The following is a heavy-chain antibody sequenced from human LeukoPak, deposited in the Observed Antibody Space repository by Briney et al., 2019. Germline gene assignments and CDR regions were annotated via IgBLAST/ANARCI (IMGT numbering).Heavy chain of an antibody. CDR3: ARDRSGYPFDY. CDR1: GYTFTSYD. J-gene: IGHJ4*02. V-gene: IGHV1-18*01. D-gene: IGHD5-12*01. Sequence: ASVKVSCKASGYTFTSYDINWVRQAPGQGLEWMGWISAYNGNTNYAQKLQGRVTMTTDTSTSTAYMELRSLRSDDTAVYYCARDRSGYPFDYWGQGTLVTVSS. CDR2: ISAYNGNT.